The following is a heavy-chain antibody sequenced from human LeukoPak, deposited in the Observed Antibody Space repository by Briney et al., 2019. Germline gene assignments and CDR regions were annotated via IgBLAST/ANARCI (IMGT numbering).Heavy chain of an antibody. CDR3: ARGEGSGSYYKAFDY. J-gene: IGHJ4*02. CDR1: GFTFSSYA. D-gene: IGHD3-10*01. V-gene: IGHV3-30*04. CDR2: ISYDGSNK. Sequence: GGSLRLSCAASGFTFSSYAMHRVRQAPGKGLEWVAVISYDGSNKYYADSVKGRFTISRDNSKNTLYLQMNSLRAEDTAVYYCARGEGSGSYYKAFDYWGQGTLVTVSS.